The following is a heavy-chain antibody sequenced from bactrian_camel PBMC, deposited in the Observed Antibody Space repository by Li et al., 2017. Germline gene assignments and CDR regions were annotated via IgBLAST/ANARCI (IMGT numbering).Heavy chain of an antibody. Sequence: VQLVESGGGLVQPGGSLRLSCAASGITFSTFIMTWVRQAPGKGLEWVSGIYSDNSNTYYADSVNGQFTISRHNAKNTLYLQMNSLKHEDTAVYYCAADRRPTYGGSWTRGMDYWGKGTQVTVS. D-gene: IGHD6*01. J-gene: IGHJ7*01. V-gene: IGHV3-2*01. CDR1: GITFSTFI. CDR2: IYSDNSNT.